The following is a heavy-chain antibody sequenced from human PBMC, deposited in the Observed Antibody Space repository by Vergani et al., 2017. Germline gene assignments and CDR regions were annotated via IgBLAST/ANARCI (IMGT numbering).Heavy chain of an antibody. D-gene: IGHD6-19*01. Sequence: QVQLVQSGAEVKKPGASVKVSCKASGYTFTSYYMHWVRQAPGQGLEWMGIINLSGGSTSYEQKFQGRVTMTRDTPTSTVYMELSSLRSEDTAVYYCARDSSGWYEDWFDPWGQGTLVTVSS. CDR3: ARDSSGWYEDWFDP. CDR2: INLSGGST. V-gene: IGHV1-46*03. J-gene: IGHJ5*02. CDR1: GYTFTSYY.